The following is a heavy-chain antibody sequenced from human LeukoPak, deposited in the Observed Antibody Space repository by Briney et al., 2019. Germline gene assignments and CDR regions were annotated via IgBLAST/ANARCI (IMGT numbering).Heavy chain of an antibody. Sequence: SETLSLTCTVSGGSISSGDYYWSWIRQPPGKGLEWIGYIYYSGSTYYNPSLKSRVTISVDTSKNQFSLKLSSVTAADTAVYYCARVWFGELLGFDYWGQGTLVTVSS. CDR1: GGSISSGDYY. D-gene: IGHD3-10*01. V-gene: IGHV4-30-4*01. J-gene: IGHJ4*02. CDR2: IYYSGST. CDR3: ARVWFGELLGFDY.